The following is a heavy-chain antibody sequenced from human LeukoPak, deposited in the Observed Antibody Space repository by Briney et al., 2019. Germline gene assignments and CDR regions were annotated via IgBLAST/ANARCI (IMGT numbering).Heavy chain of an antibody. Sequence: GGSLRLSCAASGFTFSSYAMHWVRQTPGKGLEWVAVISYDGRKAYYAVSVMGRFTISRDNSKTTLYLQMNSLRAEDAAVYYCARGYSSGLHFDYWGQGTLVTVSS. D-gene: IGHD6-19*01. CDR3: ARGYSSGLHFDY. CDR1: GFTFSSYA. J-gene: IGHJ4*02. V-gene: IGHV3-30*04. CDR2: ISYDGRKA.